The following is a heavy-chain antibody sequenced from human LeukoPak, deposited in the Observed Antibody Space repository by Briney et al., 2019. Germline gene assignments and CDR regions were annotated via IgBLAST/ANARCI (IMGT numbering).Heavy chain of an antibody. V-gene: IGHV1-2*02. CDR2: INPNSGGT. CDR1: GYTFTSYG. J-gene: IGHJ4*02. Sequence: ASVKVSCKASGYTFTSYGISWVRQAPGQGLEWMGWINPNSGGTNYAQKFQGRVTMTRDTSISTAYMELSRLRSDDTAVYYCARDRARLYYFDYWGQGTLVTVSS. CDR3: ARDRARLYYFDY.